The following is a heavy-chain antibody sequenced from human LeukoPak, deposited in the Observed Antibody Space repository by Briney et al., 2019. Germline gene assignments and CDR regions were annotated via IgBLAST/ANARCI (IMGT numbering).Heavy chain of an antibody. CDR3: ARGPLVTATPSYYYYYYMDV. J-gene: IGHJ6*03. D-gene: IGHD2-21*02. V-gene: IGHV4-61*02. Sequence: SQTLSLTCTVPGGSISSGSYYWSWIRQPAGKGLEWIGRIYTSGSTNYNPSLKSRVTISVDTSKNQFSLKLSSVTAADTAVYYCARGPLVTATPSYYYYYYMDVWGKGTTVTVSS. CDR1: GGSISSGSYY. CDR2: IYTSGST.